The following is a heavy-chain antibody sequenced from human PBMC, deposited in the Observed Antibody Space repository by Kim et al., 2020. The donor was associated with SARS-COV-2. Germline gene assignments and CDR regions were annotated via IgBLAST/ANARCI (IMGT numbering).Heavy chain of an antibody. CDR2: IYYSGST. V-gene: IGHV4-59*01. J-gene: IGHJ6*02. Sequence: SETLSLTCTVSGGSISNYYWSWIRQPPGKGLEWIGYIYYSGSTNYNPSLKSRVTISVDTSKNQFSLKLSSVTAADTAVYYCARVGSRGWHDYYYGMDVWGQGTTVTVSS. CDR1: GGSISNYY. D-gene: IGHD6-19*01. CDR3: ARVGSRGWHDYYYGMDV.